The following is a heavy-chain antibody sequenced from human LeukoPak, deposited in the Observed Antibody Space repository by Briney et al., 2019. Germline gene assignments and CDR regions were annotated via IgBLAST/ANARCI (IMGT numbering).Heavy chain of an antibody. CDR3: AKELTTVTVDY. V-gene: IGHV3-23*01. Sequence: AGSLTLSCAASGFTFSSYAMSWVRQAPGKGLEWVSAISGSGGRTYYADSVKGRFTISRDNSKNTLSLQMNSLRAEDTAVYYCAKELTTVTVDYWGQGTLVTVSS. CDR2: ISGSGGRT. J-gene: IGHJ4*02. D-gene: IGHD4-17*01. CDR1: GFTFSSYA.